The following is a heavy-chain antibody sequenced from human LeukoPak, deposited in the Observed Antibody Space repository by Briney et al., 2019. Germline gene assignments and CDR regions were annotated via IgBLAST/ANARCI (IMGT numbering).Heavy chain of an antibody. V-gene: IGHV1-69*05. CDR1: GGTFSSYA. Sequence: SVKVSCKASGGTFSSYAISWVRQAPGQGLEWIGGIIPIFGTANYAQKFQGRVTITTDESTSTAYMELSSLRSEDTAVYYCARATYYYDNDAFDIWGQGTMVTVSS. CDR2: IIPIFGTA. J-gene: IGHJ3*02. CDR3: ARATYYYDNDAFDI. D-gene: IGHD3-22*01.